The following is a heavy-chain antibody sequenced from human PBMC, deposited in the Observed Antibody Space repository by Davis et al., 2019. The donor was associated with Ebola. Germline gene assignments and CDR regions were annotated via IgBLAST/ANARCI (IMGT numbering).Heavy chain of an antibody. D-gene: IGHD6-6*01. CDR2: IYYNGRT. V-gene: IGHV4-39*07. CDR3: ARLSGLFSSSSGALFFDL. J-gene: IGHJ2*01. Sequence: SETLSLTCSVSGGSISSGTYYWGWVRQPPGKGLEWIGSIYYNGRTYYSSSLEGRVTILLDTSKNQFSLKLRSVTAADTAVYFCARLSGLFSSSSGALFFDLWGRGTKVIVSS. CDR1: GGSISSGTYY.